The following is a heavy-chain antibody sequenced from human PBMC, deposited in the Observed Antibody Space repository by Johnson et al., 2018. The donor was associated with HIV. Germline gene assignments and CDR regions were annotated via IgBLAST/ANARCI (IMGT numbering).Heavy chain of an antibody. V-gene: IGHV3-30*04. Sequence: QVQLVESGGGVVQPGRSLRLSCAASGFTFSSYAMHWVRQAPGKGLEWVAVISYDGSSPSYADSVKGRFTTSRDNAKNSLYLQMNSLRAGDTAVYYCAREEVTIFGVAYDAFDIWGQGTMVTVSS. D-gene: IGHD3-3*01. CDR1: GFTFSSYA. CDR3: AREEVTIFGVAYDAFDI. J-gene: IGHJ3*02. CDR2: ISYDGSSP.